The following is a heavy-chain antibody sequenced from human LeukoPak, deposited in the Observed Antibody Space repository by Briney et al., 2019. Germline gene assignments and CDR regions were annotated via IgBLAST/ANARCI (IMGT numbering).Heavy chain of an antibody. J-gene: IGHJ6*02. CDR3: ARLPYCSGGSCYSGYYYYGMDV. CDR1: GGSISSYY. CDR2: IYYSGST. Sequence: PSETLSLTCTVSGGSISSYYWTWIRQPPGKGLEWIGYIYYSGSTNYNPSLKSRVTISVDTSKNQFSLKLSSVTAADTAVYYCARLPYCSGGSCYSGYYYYGMDVWGQGTTVTVSS. V-gene: IGHV4-59*08. D-gene: IGHD2-15*01.